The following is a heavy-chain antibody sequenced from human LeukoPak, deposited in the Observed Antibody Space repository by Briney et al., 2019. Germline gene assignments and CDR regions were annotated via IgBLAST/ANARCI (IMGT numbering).Heavy chain of an antibody. Sequence: PSETLSLTCTVFGRSISSYYWSWMRQPPGKGLEWIGYIYYSGSTNYNPSLKSRVTISVDTFKNQFSLKLSSVTAADTAVYYCARCIAVAGTVRFDPWGQGTLVTVSS. V-gene: IGHV4-59*01. D-gene: IGHD6-19*01. CDR1: GRSISSYY. CDR3: ARCIAVAGTVRFDP. CDR2: IYYSGST. J-gene: IGHJ5*02.